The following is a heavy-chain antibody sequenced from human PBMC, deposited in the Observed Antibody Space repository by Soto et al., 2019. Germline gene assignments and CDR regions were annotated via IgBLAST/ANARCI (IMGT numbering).Heavy chain of an antibody. CDR3: ASLGGDGSDWYSTPVFDS. J-gene: IGHJ4*02. V-gene: IGHV3-48*03. D-gene: IGHD6-13*01. Sequence: PGGSLRLSCAASGFTFSRYEMNWVRQAPGKGLEWLSYVSRDGKTTYYADSVQGRFAVSRDNARNSLSLEMNSLRVEDTALYYCASLGGDGSDWYSTPVFDSWGQGTVVTVS. CDR1: GFTFSRYE. CDR2: VSRDGKTT.